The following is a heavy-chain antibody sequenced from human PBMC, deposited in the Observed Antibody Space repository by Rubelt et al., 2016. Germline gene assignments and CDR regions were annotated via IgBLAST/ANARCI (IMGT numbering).Heavy chain of an antibody. J-gene: IGHJ4*02. D-gene: IGHD3-3*01. Sequence: QLQLQESGPGLVKPSETLSLTCTVSGGSISSSSYYWGWIRQPPGKGLEWIGSIYYSGSTYYNPSLKSRVTITVNTSKNQFSRKLSSVTAADTAVYYCAGGITIFGVASGYFDYWGQGTLVTVSS. CDR3: AGGITIFGVASGYFDY. CDR2: IYYSGST. V-gene: IGHV4-39*07. CDR1: GGSISSSSYY.